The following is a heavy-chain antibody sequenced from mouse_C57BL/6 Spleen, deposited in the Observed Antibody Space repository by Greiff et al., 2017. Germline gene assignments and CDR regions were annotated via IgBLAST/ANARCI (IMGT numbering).Heavy chain of an antibody. CDR2: ISDGGSYT. J-gene: IGHJ3*01. V-gene: IGHV5-4*03. Sequence: EVMLVESGGGLVKPGGSLKLSCAASGFTFSSYAMSWVRQTPEKRLEWVATISDGGSYTYYPDNVKGRFTISRDNAKNNLYLQMSHLKSEDTAMYYCARLSYWGQGTLVTVSA. CDR3: ARLSY. CDR1: GFTFSSYA.